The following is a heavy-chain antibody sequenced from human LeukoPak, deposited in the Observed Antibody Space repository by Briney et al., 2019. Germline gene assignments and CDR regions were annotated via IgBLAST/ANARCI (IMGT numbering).Heavy chain of an antibody. D-gene: IGHD6-19*01. CDR1: GYTFTGYH. CDR2: ISPNTGAT. V-gene: IGHV1-2*02. CDR3: ARDRVGSGWPRPYYFEF. J-gene: IGHJ4*02. Sequence: ASVKVSCKPSGYTFTGYHLRWVRQAPGQGLEWMGWISPNTGATMYAQKFQGRVTLTRDTSIDTGYMELNSLRSDDTAVYYCARDRVGSGWPRPYYFEFWGQGTLVSVSS.